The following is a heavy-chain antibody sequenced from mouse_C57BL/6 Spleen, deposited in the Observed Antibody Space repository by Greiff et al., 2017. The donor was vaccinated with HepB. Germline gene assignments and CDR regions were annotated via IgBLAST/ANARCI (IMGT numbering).Heavy chain of an antibody. J-gene: IGHJ2*01. D-gene: IGHD1-1*01. V-gene: IGHV1-39*01. CDR1: GYSFTDYN. Sequence: VHVKQSGPELVKPGDSVKISCKASGYSFTDYNMNWVKQSTGKSLEWIGVINPNYGTTSYNQKFKGKATLTVDQSSSTAYMQLNSLTSEDSAVYYCARDYYGSSSYFDDWGQGTTLTVSS. CDR2: INPNYGTT. CDR3: ARDYYGSSSYFDD.